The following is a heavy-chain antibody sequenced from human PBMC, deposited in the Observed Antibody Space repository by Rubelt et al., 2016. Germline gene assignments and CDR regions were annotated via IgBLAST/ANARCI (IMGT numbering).Heavy chain of an antibody. CDR1: GGSISSYY. J-gene: IGHJ4*02. V-gene: IGHV4-59*12. CDR2: IYHSGST. CDR3: ARIRNYYDSSGYREYYLDY. Sequence: QVQLQESGPGLVKPSETLSLTCTVSGGSISSYYWSWIRQPPGKGLEWIGEIYHSGSTNYNPSLKSGVTISVDKSKNQFSLKVSSVTDADTAVYYCARIRNYYDSSGYREYYLDYWGQGTLVTVSS. D-gene: IGHD3-22*01.